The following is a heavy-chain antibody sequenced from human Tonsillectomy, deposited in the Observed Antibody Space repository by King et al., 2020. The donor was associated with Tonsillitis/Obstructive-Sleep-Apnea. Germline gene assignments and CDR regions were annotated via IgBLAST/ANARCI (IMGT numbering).Heavy chain of an antibody. J-gene: IGHJ6*03. CDR2: IIPMLEII. Sequence: QLVQSGAEVKKPGSSVKVSCKASGGTFRSHAIGWVRQAPGQGLEWMGRIIPMLEIINYAQKFQGRVTITADKSTNTAYMELSSLRSEDTAMYYCARGEAPTYYDFCSGPSYYYYMDVWGKGTTVTVSS. V-gene: IGHV1-69*09. CDR3: ARGEAPTYYDFCSGPSYYYYMDV. D-gene: IGHD3-3*01. CDR1: GGTFRSHA.